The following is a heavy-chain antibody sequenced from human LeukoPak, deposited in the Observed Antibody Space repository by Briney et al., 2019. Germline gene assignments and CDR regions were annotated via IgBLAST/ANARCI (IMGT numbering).Heavy chain of an antibody. CDR3: AKDSSYYYYDSSGYPGGIDY. D-gene: IGHD3-22*01. V-gene: IGHV3-53*05. CDR2: IYSGGST. J-gene: IGHJ4*02. CDR1: GFPLNSNY. Sequence: PGGSLHLSCAASGFPLNSNYMSWVRQAPGKGLEWVSVIYSGGSTYYADSVKGRFTISRDNSKNTLYLQMNSLRAEDTAVYYCAKDSSYYYYDSSGYPGGIDYWGQGTLVTVSS.